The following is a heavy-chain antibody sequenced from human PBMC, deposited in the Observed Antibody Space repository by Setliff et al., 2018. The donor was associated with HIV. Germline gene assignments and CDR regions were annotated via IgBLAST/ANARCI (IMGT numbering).Heavy chain of an antibody. J-gene: IGHJ4*02. CDR2: IYNSAST. CDR1: GDSISTDY. V-gene: IGHV4-59*08. CDR3: ARHSPSDY. Sequence: SETLSFTCTVPGDSISTDYWTWIRQPPGKGLEWIGYIYNSASTSYNPSLKSRVTISVDTSKNQFSLKLSSVTAADTAVYYCARHSPSDYWGQGTLVTVSS.